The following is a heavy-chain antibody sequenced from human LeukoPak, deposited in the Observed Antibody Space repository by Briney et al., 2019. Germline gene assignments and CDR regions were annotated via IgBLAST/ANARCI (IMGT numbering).Heavy chain of an antibody. Sequence: GASVKVSCKASAYTLSGYYMHWVRQAPGQGLEWMGWINPKSGVTNYAQKLQGRVTMTWDTSINTTFMELSRLRSDDTAVYYCAGRIAVAGSPVYYFDYWGQGTLVTVSS. CDR2: INPKSGVT. D-gene: IGHD6-19*01. CDR3: AGRIAVAGSPVYYFDY. V-gene: IGHV1-2*02. CDR1: AYTLSGYY. J-gene: IGHJ4*02.